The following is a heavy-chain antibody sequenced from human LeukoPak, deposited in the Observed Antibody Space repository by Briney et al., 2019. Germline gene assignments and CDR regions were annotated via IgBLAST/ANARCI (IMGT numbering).Heavy chain of an antibody. V-gene: IGHV4-39*01. Sequence: WGTLTLTCAASGFTFSSSSNYWVRKPQGPGKELVWIRSINYSGSTYDNPALKSRSIISVNTNKNLFPLMLSSVTAADTAVYYCARHPLHLQYSGSYGYFDYWGQGTLVTVSS. CDR1: GFTFSSSSNY. CDR3: ARHPLHLQYSGSYGYFDY. D-gene: IGHD1-26*01. J-gene: IGHJ4*02. CDR2: INYSGST.